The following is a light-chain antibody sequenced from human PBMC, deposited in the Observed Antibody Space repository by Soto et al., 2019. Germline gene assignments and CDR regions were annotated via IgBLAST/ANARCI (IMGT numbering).Light chain of an antibody. CDR2: DAS. CDR1: QSVGSY. J-gene: IGKJ5*01. CDR3: QQYGSPIT. V-gene: IGKV3-20*01. Sequence: EIVLTQSPATLSLSPGERATLSCRASQSVGSYLAWYQQKPGQAPRPLIYDASHRATGIPVRFSGSGSESDFTLTISRLEPEDFAVYYCQQYGSPITFGQGTRLEI.